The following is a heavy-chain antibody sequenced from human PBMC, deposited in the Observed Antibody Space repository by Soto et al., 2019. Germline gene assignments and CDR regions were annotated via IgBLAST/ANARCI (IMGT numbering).Heavy chain of an antibody. CDR1: GYTFNIYG. D-gene: IGHD6-13*01. Sequence: QVQLVQSGAAVKMPGASVKVSCKATGYTFNIYGIGWVRQAPGQGLEWMGWTGAYNGNINIEEKFQVRVTMTIATSTSTAYMELRSLRFYDTAVYFCARGGGMYSTAWPLDYWGQGTLVTVSS. CDR2: TGAYNGNI. V-gene: IGHV1-18*04. J-gene: IGHJ4*02. CDR3: ARGGGMYSTAWPLDY.